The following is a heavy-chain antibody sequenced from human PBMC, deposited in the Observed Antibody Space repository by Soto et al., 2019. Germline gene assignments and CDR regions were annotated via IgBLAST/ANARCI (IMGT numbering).Heavy chain of an antibody. J-gene: IGHJ5*02. CDR2: IYYSGST. D-gene: IGHD6-13*01. V-gene: IGHV4-59*01. CDR1: GGSISSYY. CDR3: ARVEYGSSWYWFDP. Sequence: QVQLQQSGPGLVKPSETLSLTCTVSGGSISSYYWSWIRQPPGKGLEWIGYIYYSGSTHYNPSLKSRVTLAVDTSKNQFSLKLSAVTAADTAVYYCARVEYGSSWYWFDPWGQGTLVTVSS.